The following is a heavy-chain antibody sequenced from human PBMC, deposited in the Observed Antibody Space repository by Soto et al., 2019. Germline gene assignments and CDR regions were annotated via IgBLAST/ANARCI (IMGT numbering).Heavy chain of an antibody. CDR3: VRDGTKTLRDWFDP. CDR2: IYATGTT. CDR1: GASISGFY. V-gene: IGHV4-4*07. D-gene: IGHD1-1*01. Sequence: SETLSLACTVSGASISGFYWSWIRKSAGKGLEWIGRIYATGTTDYNPSLKSRVMMSVDTSKKQFSLKLRSVTAADTAVYHCVRDGTKTLRDWFDPWGQGISVTVS. J-gene: IGHJ5*02.